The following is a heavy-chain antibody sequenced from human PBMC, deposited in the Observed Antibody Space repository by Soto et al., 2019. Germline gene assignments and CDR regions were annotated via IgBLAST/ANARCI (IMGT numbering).Heavy chain of an antibody. V-gene: IGHV3-11*01. Sequence: QVQLVESGGGLVKPGGSLRLSCAASGFTFSDYYMSWIRQAPGKGLEWVSDISSSDTTIYYADSVKGRFTISRDNAKNSLYLQMNSLRAEDTAVYYCARVKQPQYYYYYYMDVWGKGTTVTVSS. CDR1: GFTFSDYY. D-gene: IGHD6-13*01. CDR2: ISSSDTTI. J-gene: IGHJ6*03. CDR3: ARVKQPQYYYYYYMDV.